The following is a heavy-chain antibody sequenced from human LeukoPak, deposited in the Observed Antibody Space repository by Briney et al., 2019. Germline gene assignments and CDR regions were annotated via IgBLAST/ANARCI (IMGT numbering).Heavy chain of an antibody. CDR1: GGSFSGYY. CDR3: ARVVGQYFYYYMDV. J-gene: IGHJ6*03. V-gene: IGHV4-34*01. D-gene: IGHD3/OR15-3a*01. CDR2: INHSGST. Sequence: SETLSLTCAVYGGSFSGYYWSWIRQPPGKGLEWIGEINHSGSTNCNPSLKSRVTISVDTSKNQFSLKLGSVTAADTAVYYCARVVGQYFYYYMDVWGKGTTVTVSS.